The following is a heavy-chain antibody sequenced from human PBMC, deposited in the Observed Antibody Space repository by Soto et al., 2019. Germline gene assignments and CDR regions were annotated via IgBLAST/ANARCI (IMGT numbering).Heavy chain of an antibody. J-gene: IGHJ4*02. V-gene: IGHV4-30-2*01. CDR1: GGSISSGGYS. CDR2: IYHSGST. CDR3: ARAIAARKNYFDY. Sequence: SETLSLTCAVSGGSISSGGYSWSWIRQPPGKGLEWIGYIYHSGSTYYNPSLKSRVTISVDRSKNQFSLKLSPVTAADTAVYYCARAIAARKNYFDYWGQGTLVTVSS. D-gene: IGHD6-6*01.